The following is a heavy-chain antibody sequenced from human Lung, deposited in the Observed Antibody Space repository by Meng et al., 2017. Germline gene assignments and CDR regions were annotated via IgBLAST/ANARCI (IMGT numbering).Heavy chain of an antibody. CDR2: INAATGNK. J-gene: IGHJ4*02. V-gene: IGHV1-3*01. Sequence: QVQLVQSGAEVKKPGASVKVSCKASGYTLTRYGIHWVRQAPGQRLEWMGWINAATGNKKYSENFHRRVTITRDTSANTAYMELSSLRYEDTAVYYCAKEGERGGYFDYWGQGVLVTVSS. CDR3: AKEGERGGYFDY. D-gene: IGHD3-16*01. CDR1: GYTLTRYG.